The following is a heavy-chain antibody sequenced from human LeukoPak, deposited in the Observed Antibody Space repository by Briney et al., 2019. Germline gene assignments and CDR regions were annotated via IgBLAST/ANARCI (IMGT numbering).Heavy chain of an antibody. CDR1: GFTFSSYA. D-gene: IGHD2-15*01. Sequence: GGSLRLSCAASGFTFSSYAMSWVRQAPGKGLEWVSVISGSDGRTSYADSVKGRFTVSRDNSKNTLYLQMNSLRAEDTAVYYCASRYCSGGSCYSALDYWGQGALVTVSS. V-gene: IGHV3-23*01. CDR3: ASRYCSGGSCYSALDY. CDR2: ISGSDGRT. J-gene: IGHJ4*02.